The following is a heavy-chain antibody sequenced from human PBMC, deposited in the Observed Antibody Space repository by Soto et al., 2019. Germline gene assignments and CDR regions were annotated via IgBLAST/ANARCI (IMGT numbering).Heavy chain of an antibody. CDR1: AGSVTIDSYY. Sequence: PSVTLSLTCSGSAGSVTIDSYYWNWMQQPPGKGLEWIGYINDSGRTNYNTSLRTRVNILVDKSKNQFSLRLNSVTATDTAVYYRASARGYSGYELIWGQGTMVTGSS. D-gene: IGHD5-12*01. CDR2: INDSGRT. V-gene: IGHV4-61*01. J-gene: IGHJ4*02. CDR3: ASARGYSGYELI.